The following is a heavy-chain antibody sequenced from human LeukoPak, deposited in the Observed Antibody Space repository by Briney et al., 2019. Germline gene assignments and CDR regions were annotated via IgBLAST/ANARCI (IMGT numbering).Heavy chain of an antibody. CDR3: ARVHSPITMIVVVITLGSFDFDY. CDR2: INPRDGET. Sequence: GASVKVSCKASGYNFAGYYIHWVRQAPGQGLEWMGRINPRDGETNFAQKFQGRVTMTRDTSISTAYMELSGLRSDDTAVYYCARVHSPITMIVVVITLGSFDFDYWGQGTLVTVSS. J-gene: IGHJ4*02. D-gene: IGHD3-22*01. CDR1: GYNFAGYY. V-gene: IGHV1-2*06.